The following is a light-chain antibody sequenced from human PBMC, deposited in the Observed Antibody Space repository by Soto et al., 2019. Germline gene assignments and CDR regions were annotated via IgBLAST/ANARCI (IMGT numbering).Light chain of an antibody. Sequence: EIVMTQSPATLSVSPGGRATLSCRASQSVTNNLAWYQQKPGQAPRLLIYGASTRATGVPARFGGSGSGTGFTLPISSLQDEDSAISYCQQYNYWSGGTFGQGTKLDIK. J-gene: IGKJ2*01. CDR3: QQYNYWSGGT. CDR2: GAS. V-gene: IGKV3-15*01. CDR1: QSVTNN.